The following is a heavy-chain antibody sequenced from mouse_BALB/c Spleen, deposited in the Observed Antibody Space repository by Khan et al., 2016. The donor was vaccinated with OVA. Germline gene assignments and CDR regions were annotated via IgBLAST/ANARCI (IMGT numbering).Heavy chain of an antibody. CDR2: INPNNGDT. V-gene: IGHV1-19*01. CDR1: GYTFTDYY. CDR3: TRGLFDV. Sequence: VQLKQSGPELVKPGASVKMSCKASGYTFTDYYMKWVKQSPGKSLEWIGDINPNNGDTFYNQKLKGKATLTVDKSSSTVYMQLNSLTSGDSALYFCTRGLFDVWGAGTTVTVSS. J-gene: IGHJ1*01.